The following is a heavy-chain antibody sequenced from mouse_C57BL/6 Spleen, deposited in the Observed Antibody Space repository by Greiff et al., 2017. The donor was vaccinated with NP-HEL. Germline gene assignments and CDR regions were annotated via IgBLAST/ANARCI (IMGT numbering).Heavy chain of an antibody. Sequence: EVKLMESGPELVKPGASVKISCKASGYSFTGYYMNWVKQSPEKSLEWIGEINPSTGGTTYNQKFKAKATLTVDKSSSTAYMQLKSLTSEDSAVYYCARNYGSFLYWGQGTTLTVSS. CDR3: ARNYGSFLY. V-gene: IGHV1-42*01. D-gene: IGHD1-1*01. J-gene: IGHJ2*01. CDR1: GYSFTGYY. CDR2: INPSTGGT.